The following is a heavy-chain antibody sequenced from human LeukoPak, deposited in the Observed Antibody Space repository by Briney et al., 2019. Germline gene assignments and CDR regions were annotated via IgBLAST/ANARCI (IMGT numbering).Heavy chain of an antibody. J-gene: IGHJ5*02. CDR3: AASRRYSSSWYVSWFDP. CDR2: INHSGST. Sequence: SETLSLTCAVYGGSFSGYYWSWIRQPPGKGLEWIGEINHSGSTNYNPSLKSRVTISVDTSKNQFSLKLSSVTAADTAVYYCAASRRYSSSWYVSWFDPWGQGTLVTVSS. CDR1: GGSFSGYY. V-gene: IGHV4-34*01. D-gene: IGHD6-13*01.